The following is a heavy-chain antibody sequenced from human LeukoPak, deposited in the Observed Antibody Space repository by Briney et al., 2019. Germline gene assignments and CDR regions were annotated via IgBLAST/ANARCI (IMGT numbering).Heavy chain of an antibody. CDR3: ARGYCSSSSCYRYYYYYMDV. V-gene: IGHV4-59*08. D-gene: IGHD2-2*02. CDR2: IHYSGST. CDR1: GGSISSYY. Sequence: SETLSLTCTVSGGSISSYYWSWIRQPPGKGMEWIGYIHYSGSTNYNPSLKSRVTILVDTSKNQFSLKLSSVTAADTAVYYCARGYCSSSSCYRYYYYYMDVWGKGTTVTVSS. J-gene: IGHJ6*03.